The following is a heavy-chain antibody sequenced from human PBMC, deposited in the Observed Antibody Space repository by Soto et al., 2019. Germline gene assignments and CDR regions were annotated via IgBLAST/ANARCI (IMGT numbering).Heavy chain of an antibody. CDR3: TSLRDIVATIPFDY. J-gene: IGHJ4*02. CDR1: GFTFSGSA. D-gene: IGHD5-12*01. Sequence: EVQLVESGGGLVQPGGSLKLSCAASGFTFSGSAMHWVRQASGKGLEWGGRIRSKANSYATAYAASVKGRFTISRDDSKNTAYLLMNSLNTEDTAVYYCTSLRDIVATIPFDYWGQGTLVTVSS. V-gene: IGHV3-73*01. CDR2: IRSKANSYAT.